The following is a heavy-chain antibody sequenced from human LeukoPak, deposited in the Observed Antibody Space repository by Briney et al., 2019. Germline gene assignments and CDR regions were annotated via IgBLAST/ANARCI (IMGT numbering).Heavy chain of an antibody. D-gene: IGHD6-13*01. J-gene: IGHJ4*02. Sequence: PGGSLRLSCAASGFTFSSYAMHWVRQAPGKGLEWVAVISYDGSNKYYADSVKGRFTISRDNSKNTLYLQMNSLRAEDTAVYYCARSFRSTWYYFDYWGQGTLVTVSS. CDR1: GFTFSSYA. V-gene: IGHV3-30-3*01. CDR3: ARSFRSTWYYFDY. CDR2: ISYDGSNK.